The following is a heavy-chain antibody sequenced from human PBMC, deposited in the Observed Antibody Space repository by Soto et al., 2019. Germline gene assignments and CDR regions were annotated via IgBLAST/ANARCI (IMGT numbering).Heavy chain of an antibody. CDR1: GYTVTELS. CDR3: ATATRMTMVRGFIATNCGMDV. J-gene: IGHJ6*04. CDR2: FDPEDGET. D-gene: IGHD3-10*01. V-gene: IGHV1-24*01. Sequence: ASVKVSCKASGYTVTELSMHWVRQAPGKGLEWMGGFDPEDGETIYAQKFQGRVTMTEDTSTDTAYMELSSLRSEDTAVYYCATATRMTMVRGFIATNCGMDVRGKGTTVTVSS.